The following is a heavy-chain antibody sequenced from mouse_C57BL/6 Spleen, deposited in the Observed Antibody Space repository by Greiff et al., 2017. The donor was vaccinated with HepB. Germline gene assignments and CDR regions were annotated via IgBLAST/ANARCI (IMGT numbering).Heavy chain of an antibody. Sequence: EVKLQESGGGLVKPGGSLKLSCAASGFTFSSYAMSWVRQTPEKRLEWVATISDGGSYTYYPDNVKGRFTISRDNAKNNLYLQMSHLKSEDTAMYYCARDLHYYGSSYGYFDVWGTGTTVTVSS. D-gene: IGHD1-1*01. CDR3: ARDLHYYGSSYGYFDV. CDR1: GFTFSSYA. V-gene: IGHV5-4*01. J-gene: IGHJ1*03. CDR2: ISDGGSYT.